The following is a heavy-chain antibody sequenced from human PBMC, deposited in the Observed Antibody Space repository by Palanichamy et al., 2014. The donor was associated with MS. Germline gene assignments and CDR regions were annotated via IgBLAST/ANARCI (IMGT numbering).Heavy chain of an antibody. D-gene: IGHD3-9*01. CDR1: GFTFSSYA. V-gene: IGHV3-23*01. CDR3: AKDPRGFYDILTNALDI. Sequence: EVQLLESGGGLVQPGGSLRLSCAASGFTFSSYAMSWVRQAPGKGLEWVSAISGSGGSTYCADSVKGRFTISRDNSKNTLYLQMNSLRAEDTAVYYCAKDPRGFYDILTNALDIWGQGTMVTVSS. J-gene: IGHJ3*02. CDR2: ISGSGGST.